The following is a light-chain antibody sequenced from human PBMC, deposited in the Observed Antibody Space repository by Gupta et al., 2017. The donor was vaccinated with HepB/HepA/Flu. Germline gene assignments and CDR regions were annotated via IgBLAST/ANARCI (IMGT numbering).Light chain of an antibody. V-gene: IGKV1-39*01. J-gene: IGKJ5*01. CDR2: AAS. CDR1: QSISTY. CDR3: QQRNSTPIT. Sequence: DIQMTQSPSSLSASIGDRVIITCRASQSISTYLNWYQQESGKAPKLLIYAASNVQSGVPSRFSGSGSGTDFTLTIGRLQPEDFATYYCQQRNSTPITFGQGTRLHIK.